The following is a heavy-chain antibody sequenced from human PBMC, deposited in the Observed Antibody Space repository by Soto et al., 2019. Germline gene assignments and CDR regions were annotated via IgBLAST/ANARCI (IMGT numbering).Heavy chain of an antibody. D-gene: IGHD1-26*01. Sequence: SETLSLTCTVSGGSITSYYWGWIRQPPGQGLEWIGFMHHRGAANYNPSLEIRVPFFVDPSKNHFSLQLTSVTAADTAVYYCARDPTQAWDSYFDYWGEGALVTVSS. V-gene: IGHV4-59*01. CDR2: MHHRGAA. CDR3: ARDPTQAWDSYFDY. J-gene: IGHJ4*02. CDR1: GGSITSYY.